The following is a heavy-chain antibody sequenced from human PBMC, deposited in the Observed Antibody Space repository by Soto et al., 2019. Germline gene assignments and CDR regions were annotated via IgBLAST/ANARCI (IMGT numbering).Heavy chain of an antibody. CDR2: IYPGDSDT. V-gene: IGHV5-51*01. CDR1: GYSFTKYW. J-gene: IGHJ5*02. Sequence: GESLTISCKGSGYSFTKYWIVWVLQMPGKGLEWMGIIYPGDSDTRYSPSFQGQVTISADKSISTAFLQWSSLKASDTAMYYCARSGREIFGWFDPWGQGTMVTVSS. D-gene: IGHD3-3*01. CDR3: ARSGREIFGWFDP.